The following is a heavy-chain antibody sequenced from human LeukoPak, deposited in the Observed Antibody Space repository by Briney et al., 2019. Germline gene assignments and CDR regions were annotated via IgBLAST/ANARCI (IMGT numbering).Heavy chain of an antibody. Sequence: GGSLRLSCAASGFTFSSYAMNWVRQAPGKGLEWVSFISGSGDTTYYADSVKGRFTISRDNSKNTLYLQMNSLRAEDTAVYYCAKGTAYYYDSSGYQGYNWFDPWGQGTLVTVSS. D-gene: IGHD3-22*01. CDR1: GFTFSSYA. CDR2: ISGSGDTT. V-gene: IGHV3-23*01. J-gene: IGHJ5*02. CDR3: AKGTAYYYDSSGYQGYNWFDP.